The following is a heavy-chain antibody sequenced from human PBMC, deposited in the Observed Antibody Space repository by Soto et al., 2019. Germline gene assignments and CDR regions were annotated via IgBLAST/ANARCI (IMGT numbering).Heavy chain of an antibody. D-gene: IGHD3-9*01. CDR2: IYHSGST. CDR3: ARTMGLREFDCLKDQRFENEGAFES. CDR1: SGSISSSNW. V-gene: IGHV4-4*02. J-gene: IGHJ3*02. Sequence: QVQLQESGPGLVKPSGTLSLTCAVSSGSISSSNWWSWVRQPPGKGLEWIGEIYHSGSTNYNPSHTSQLTISVDKSTNQVSLKLRAGAAADTAEYYCARTMGLREFDCLKDQRFENEGAFESRGQGTIGTVSS.